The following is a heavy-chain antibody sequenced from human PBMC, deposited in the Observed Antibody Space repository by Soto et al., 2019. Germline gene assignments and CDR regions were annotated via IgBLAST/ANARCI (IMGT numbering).Heavy chain of an antibody. J-gene: IGHJ4*02. CDR1: GFTFDDYA. V-gene: IGHV3-9*01. Sequence: EVQLVESGGGLVQPGRSLRLSCAASGFTFDDYAMHWVRQAPGKGLKWVSGISWNSGSIGYADSVKGRFTISRDNAKNSLYLQMNSLRAEDTALYYCAKSYCSGGSCYSNYFDYWGQGTLVTVSS. CDR2: ISWNSGSI. CDR3: AKSYCSGGSCYSNYFDY. D-gene: IGHD2-15*01.